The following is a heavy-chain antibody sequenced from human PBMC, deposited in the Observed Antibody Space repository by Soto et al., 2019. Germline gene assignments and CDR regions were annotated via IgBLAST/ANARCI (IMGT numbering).Heavy chain of an antibody. Sequence: QLQLQESGPGLVKPSETLSLTCTVSGGSISTDSYYWGWFRQPPGKGLEWIGSVYYTGTFYSHPSLKSRVTISVDTSKNQFSLKLSSVTDADTGVFFCVRHSRILATVYHGMDVWGRGTTVTVSS. CDR3: VRHSRILATVYHGMDV. V-gene: IGHV4-39*01. CDR1: GGSISTDSYY. D-gene: IGHD3-3*02. J-gene: IGHJ6*02. CDR2: VYYTGTF.